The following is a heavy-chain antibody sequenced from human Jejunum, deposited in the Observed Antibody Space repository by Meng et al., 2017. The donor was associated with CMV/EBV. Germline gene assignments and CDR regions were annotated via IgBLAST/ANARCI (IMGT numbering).Heavy chain of an antibody. Sequence: SGGSITSGGHSWAWIRQFPGKGLEWIGSIYSGGSTNYNPSLKSRVATLLDTSKNEFSLKLTSVTVADTAIYYCARGCPLTGTWCFDPWGPGTLVTVSS. CDR1: GGSITSGGHS. CDR3: ARGCPLTGTWCFDP. CDR2: IYSGGST. J-gene: IGHJ5*02. V-gene: IGHV4-31*02. D-gene: IGHD7-27*01.